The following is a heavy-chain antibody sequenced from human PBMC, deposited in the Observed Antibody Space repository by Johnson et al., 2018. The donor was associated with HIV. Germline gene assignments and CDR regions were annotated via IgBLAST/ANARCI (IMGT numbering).Heavy chain of an antibody. CDR1: GFKLDDYG. V-gene: IGHV3-30*03. CDR2: ISYDGSNK. CDR3: AFIEYSSLDAFDI. Sequence: QVQLVESGGGVVRPGGSLRLSCAASGFKLDDYGMHWVRQAPGKGLEWVDVISYDGSNKYYADSVKGRFTISRDNSKNTLYLQMNSLRAEDTAVYYCAFIEYSSLDAFDIWGQGTMVTVSS. D-gene: IGHD6-6*01. J-gene: IGHJ3*02.